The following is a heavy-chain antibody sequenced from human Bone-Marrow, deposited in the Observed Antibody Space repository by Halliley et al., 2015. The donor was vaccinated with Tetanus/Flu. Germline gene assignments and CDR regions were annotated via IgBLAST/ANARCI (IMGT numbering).Heavy chain of an antibody. J-gene: IGHJ4*02. CDR3: ARSTYGSAVAFDY. Sequence: TLSLTCAVSGASTSSNWWSWVRQSPGKGLEWIGESYHSGRTNYNASFQSRVTISVDTSKSQISLTLSSVTAADTAVYYCARSTYGSAVAFDYWGQGTLVTVSS. CDR2: SYHSGRT. V-gene: IGHV4-4*02. CDR1: GASTSSNW. D-gene: IGHD6-19*01.